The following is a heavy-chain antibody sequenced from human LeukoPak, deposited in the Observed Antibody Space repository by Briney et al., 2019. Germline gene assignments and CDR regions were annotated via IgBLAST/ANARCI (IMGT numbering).Heavy chain of an antibody. CDR3: ARVHSSSWYCCSDY. CDR2: ISYDGNSK. Sequence: GGSLRLSCAASGFTFSSYGMHWVRQAPGKGLEWVALISYDGNSKYYADSVKGRFTISRDNSKNTLFLQMTSLRPEDTAVYYCARVHSSSWYCCSDYWGQGTLVTVSS. CDR1: GFTFSSYG. J-gene: IGHJ4*02. V-gene: IGHV3-30*19. D-gene: IGHD6-13*01.